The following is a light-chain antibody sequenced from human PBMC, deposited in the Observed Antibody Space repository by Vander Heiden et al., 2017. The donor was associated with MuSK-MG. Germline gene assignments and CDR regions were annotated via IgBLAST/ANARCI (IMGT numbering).Light chain of an antibody. CDR3: QQSFSLRT. V-gene: IGKV1-39*01. Sequence: DIQMTQSPSSLSASVGDRVTITCRTSQSIGSHLNWYQQRPGKAPKLLIYAASTLQSGVPSRFSGSGSGTDFTLTISFVLPEDFATYYCQQSFSLRTFGQGTKVEFK. CDR2: AAS. CDR1: QSIGSH. J-gene: IGKJ1*01.